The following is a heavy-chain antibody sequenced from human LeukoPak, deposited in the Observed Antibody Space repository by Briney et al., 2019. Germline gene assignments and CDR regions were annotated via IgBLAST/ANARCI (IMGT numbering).Heavy chain of an antibody. V-gene: IGHV4-59*08. Sequence: SETLSLTCTVSSGSISSYYWSWIRQPPGKGLEWIGYIYYSGSTYYKPSLRSRVSMSVDTSKNQFYLRLSSVTAADSGVYFCARQRGYDSSGTGSFDSWGQGILVTVSS. CDR2: IYYSGST. CDR3: ARQRGYDSSGTGSFDS. D-gene: IGHD3-22*01. J-gene: IGHJ4*02. CDR1: SGSISSYY.